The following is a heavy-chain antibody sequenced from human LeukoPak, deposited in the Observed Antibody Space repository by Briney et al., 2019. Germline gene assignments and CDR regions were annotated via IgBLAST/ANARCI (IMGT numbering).Heavy chain of an antibody. J-gene: IGHJ4*02. D-gene: IGHD2-2*01. CDR3: AAAYCSSTACSPLAY. Sequence: PGGSLRLSCAASGFTFSSYAMHWVRQAPGKGLEWVAVISFDSSNKYYADSVKGRFTISRDNSQNTLYLETNSLRVEDTAMFHCAAAYCSSTACSPLAYWGQGILVT. CDR2: ISFDSSNK. CDR1: GFTFSSYA. V-gene: IGHV3-30*03.